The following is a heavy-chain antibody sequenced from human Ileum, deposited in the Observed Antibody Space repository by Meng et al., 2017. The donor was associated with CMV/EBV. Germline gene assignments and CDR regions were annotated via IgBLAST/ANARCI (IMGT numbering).Heavy chain of an antibody. CDR3: AREKRMAAVGTVAFDI. CDR2: ITINDDET. D-gene: IGHD6-13*01. Sequence: GGSLRLSCTVSGGSISSYYWSWVRQAPRKGLEWVSAITINDDETYYADSVKGRYAISRDNSKNTLYLQMNSLRAEDTAIYYCAREKRMAAVGTVAFDIWGQGTVVTVSS. V-gene: IGHV3-23*01. CDR1: GGSISSYY. J-gene: IGHJ3*02.